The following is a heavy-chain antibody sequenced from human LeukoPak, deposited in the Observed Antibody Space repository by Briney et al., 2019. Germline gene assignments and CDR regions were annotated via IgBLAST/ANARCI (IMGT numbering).Heavy chain of an antibody. V-gene: IGHV4-34*01. CDR1: GGSFSGYY. CDR3: ARPGFYYYYMDV. CDR2: INHSGST. Sequence: SETLSLTCAVYGGSFSGYYWSWIRQPPGKGLEWIGEINHSGSTNYNPSLKSRVTISVDTSKNQFSLKLSSVTAADTAVYYCARPGFYYYYMDVWGKGTTVTVSS. J-gene: IGHJ6*03.